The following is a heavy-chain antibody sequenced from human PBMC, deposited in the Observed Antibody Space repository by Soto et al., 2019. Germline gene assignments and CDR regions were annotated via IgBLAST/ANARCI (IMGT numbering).Heavy chain of an antibody. D-gene: IGHD6-6*01. Sequence: PGGSLRLSCAASGFTFSSYAMHWVRQAPGKGLEWVAVISYDGSNKYYADSVKGRFTISRDNSKNTLYLQMNSLRAEDTAVYYCARDSIAASPGRGYYYYGMDVWGQGTTVTVSS. V-gene: IGHV3-30-3*01. CDR2: ISYDGSNK. CDR1: GFTFSSYA. CDR3: ARDSIAASPGRGYYYYGMDV. J-gene: IGHJ6*02.